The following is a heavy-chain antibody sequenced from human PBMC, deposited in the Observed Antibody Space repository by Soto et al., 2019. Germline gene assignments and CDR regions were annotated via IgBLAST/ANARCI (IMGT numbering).Heavy chain of an antibody. J-gene: IGHJ4*02. D-gene: IGHD2-15*01. V-gene: IGHV3-33*01. CDR2: IWYDGSNK. CDR1: GFTFSSYG. CDR3: ARAPCSSGSCYYRAYFDY. Sequence: QVQLVESGGGVVQPGRSLRLSCAASGFTFSSYGMHWVRQAPGKGLEWVAVIWYDGSNKYYAESVKGRFTISRDNSKNTLYLPMNSLRAEDTAVYYCARAPCSSGSCYYRAYFDYWGQGTLVTVSS.